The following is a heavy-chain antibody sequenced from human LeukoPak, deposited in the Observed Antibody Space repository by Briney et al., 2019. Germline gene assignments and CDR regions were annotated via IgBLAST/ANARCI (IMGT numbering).Heavy chain of an antibody. CDR3: AKGEGSSGWYGHGFDY. CDR1: GFTFSSYG. J-gene: IGHJ4*02. V-gene: IGHV3-23*01. CDR2: ISGSGGST. D-gene: IGHD6-19*01. Sequence: GGSLRLSCAAYGFTFSSYGMSWVRQAPGKGLEWVSAISGSGGSTYYADSVKGRFTISRDNSKNTLYLQMNSLRAEDTAVYYCAKGEGSSGWYGHGFDYWGQGTLVTVSS.